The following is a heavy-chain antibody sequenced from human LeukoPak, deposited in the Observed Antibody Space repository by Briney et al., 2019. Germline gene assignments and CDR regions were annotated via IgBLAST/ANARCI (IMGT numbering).Heavy chain of an antibody. D-gene: IGHD4-17*01. Sequence: PGRSLRLSCAASGFTFSSYAMHWGRQAPGKGLEWVAVISYDGSNKYYADSVKGRFTISRDNSKNTLYLQMNSLRAEDTAVYYCARDPVMTTVTTNYFDYWGQGTLVTVSS. CDR2: ISYDGSNK. CDR1: GFTFSSYA. V-gene: IGHV3-30*04. CDR3: ARDPVMTTVTTNYFDY. J-gene: IGHJ4*02.